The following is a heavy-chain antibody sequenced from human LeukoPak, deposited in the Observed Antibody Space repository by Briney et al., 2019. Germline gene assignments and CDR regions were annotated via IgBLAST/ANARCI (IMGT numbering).Heavy chain of an antibody. CDR2: ITSDGSST. J-gene: IGHJ4*02. CDR3: ARGMHTNFDY. Sequence: GGSLRLSCAASGFTFSSYCMHWVRQVPGKGLDWVTRITSDGSSTSSVDSVKGRFTISRDNAKNTLYLQMNSLRVEDTAVYYCARGMHTNFDYWGQGALVTVSS. CDR1: GFTFSSYC. D-gene: IGHD1-26*01. V-gene: IGHV3-74*01.